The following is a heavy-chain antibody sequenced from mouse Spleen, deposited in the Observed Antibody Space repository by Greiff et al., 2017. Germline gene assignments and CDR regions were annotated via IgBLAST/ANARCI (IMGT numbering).Heavy chain of an antibody. CDR3: ARRNRYDYDGMDYAMDY. J-gene: IGHJ4*01. D-gene: IGHD2-4*01. V-gene: IGHV1-69*01. Sequence: QVQLQQPGAELVMPGASVKLSCKASGYTFTSYWMHWVKQRPGQGLEWIGEIDPSDSYTNYNQKFKGKATLTVDKSSSTAYMQLSSLTSEDSAVYYCARRNRYDYDGMDYAMDYWGQGTSVTVSS. CDR1: GYTFTSYW. CDR2: IDPSDSYT.